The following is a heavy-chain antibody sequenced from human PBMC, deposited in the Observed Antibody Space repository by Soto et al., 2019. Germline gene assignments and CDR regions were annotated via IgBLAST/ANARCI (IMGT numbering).Heavy chain of an antibody. J-gene: IGHJ6*02. D-gene: IGHD6-13*01. CDR2: IYYSGST. V-gene: IGHV4-59*01. Sequence: SETLSLTCTVSGGSISSYYWSWIRQPPGKGLEWIGYIYYSGSTNYNPSLKSRVTISVDTSKNQFSLKLSSVTAADTAVYYCARSPSYSSSWYFQDYYYGMDVWGQGTTVTVSS. CDR1: GGSISSYY. CDR3: ARSPSYSSSWYFQDYYYGMDV.